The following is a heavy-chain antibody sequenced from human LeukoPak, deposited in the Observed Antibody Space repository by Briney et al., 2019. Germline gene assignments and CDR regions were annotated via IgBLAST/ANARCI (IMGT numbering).Heavy chain of an antibody. J-gene: IGHJ6*02. CDR1: GFTVSGNC. CDR2: ISSSSSTI. CDR3: ARDLKGLGGSYVTVYGMDV. Sequence: PGGSLRLSCAASGFTVSGNCMSWVRQAPGEGLEWVSYISSSSSTIYYADSVKGRFTISRDNSKNTLYLQMNSLRAEDTAVYYCARDLKGLGGSYVTVYGMDVWGQGTLVTVSS. V-gene: IGHV3-48*01. D-gene: IGHD1-26*01.